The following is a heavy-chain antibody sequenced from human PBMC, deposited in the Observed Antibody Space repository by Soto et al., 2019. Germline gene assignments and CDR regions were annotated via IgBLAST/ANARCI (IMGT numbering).Heavy chain of an antibody. CDR3: VATYGDYLDY. Sequence: GESLKISCDGSGYKFTTYWIGLVRQMPGKGLEWMAIIYPDDSDSRYSPSFQGQVTISADKSISTAYLQWSSLKASDTAIYYCVATYGDYLDYWGQGTLVTVSS. CDR2: IYPDDSDS. CDR1: GYKFTTYW. J-gene: IGHJ4*02. V-gene: IGHV5-51*01. D-gene: IGHD4-17*01.